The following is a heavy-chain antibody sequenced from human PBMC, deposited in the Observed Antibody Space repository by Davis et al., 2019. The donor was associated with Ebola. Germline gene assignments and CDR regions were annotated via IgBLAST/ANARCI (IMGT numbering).Heavy chain of an antibody. Sequence: SETLSLTCTVSGGSISSYYWSWIRQPPGKGLEWIGYIYYSGSTNYNPSLKSRVTISVDTSKNQFSLKLSSVTAADTAVYYCATSPRQLFYYYYYGMDVWGQGTTVTVSS. CDR2: IYYSGST. D-gene: IGHD6-19*01. V-gene: IGHV4-59*12. CDR1: GGSISSYY. J-gene: IGHJ6*02. CDR3: ATSPRQLFYYYYYGMDV.